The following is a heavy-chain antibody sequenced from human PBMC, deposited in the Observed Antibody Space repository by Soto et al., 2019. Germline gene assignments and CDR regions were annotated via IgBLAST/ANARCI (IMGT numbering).Heavy chain of an antibody. Sequence: SETLSLTCTVSGCSISSSSYYWGWIRQPPGKGLEWIGSIYYSGSTYYNPSLKSRVTISVDTSKNQFSLKLSSVTAADTAVYYCARHLSYGSGSYYKDYYYYGMDVWGQGTTVTVSS. V-gene: IGHV4-39*01. CDR3: ARHLSYGSGSYYKDYYYYGMDV. CDR1: GCSISSSSYY. D-gene: IGHD3-10*01. J-gene: IGHJ6*02. CDR2: IYYSGST.